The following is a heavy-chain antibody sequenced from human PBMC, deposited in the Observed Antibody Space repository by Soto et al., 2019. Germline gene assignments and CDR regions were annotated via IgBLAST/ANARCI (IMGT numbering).Heavy chain of an antibody. J-gene: IGHJ6*02. CDR2: INPNSGGT. Sequence: QVQLVQSGAEVKKPGASVKVSCKASGYTFTGYYMHWVRQAPGQGLEWMGWINPNSGGTNYAQKFQGWVTMTRDTSISTAYMELSRLRSDDTGVYYCARALPYCSSTSCIYYYYYGMDVWGQGTTVTVSS. CDR1: GYTFTGYY. D-gene: IGHD2-2*01. CDR3: ARALPYCSSTSCIYYYYYGMDV. V-gene: IGHV1-2*04.